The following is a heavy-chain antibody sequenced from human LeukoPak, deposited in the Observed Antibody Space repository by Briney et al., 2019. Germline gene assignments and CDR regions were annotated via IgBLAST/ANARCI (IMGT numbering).Heavy chain of an antibody. CDR3: STAMVRGVKGTSDY. J-gene: IGHJ4*02. CDR1: GFTFSNAW. D-gene: IGHD3-10*01. Sequence: PGGSLRLCCAASGFTFSNAWMSWVRQATGKGLEWVGRIKSKTDGGTTDYAAPVKGRFTISRDDSKNTLYLQMNSLKTEDTAVYYCSTAMVRGVKGTSDYWGQGTLVTVSS. CDR2: IKSKTDGGTT. V-gene: IGHV3-15*01.